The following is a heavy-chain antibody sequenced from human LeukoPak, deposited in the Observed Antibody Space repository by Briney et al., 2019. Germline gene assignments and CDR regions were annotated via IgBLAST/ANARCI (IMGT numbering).Heavy chain of an antibody. CDR1: GFTFSDYY. J-gene: IGHJ4*02. CDR2: ISSSSSYT. CDR3: ASTGSSGWNYFDY. Sequence: PGGSLRLSCAASGFTFSDYYMSWIRQAPGKGLEWVSYISSSSSYTNYADSVKGRFTISRDYAKNSLYLQMNSLRAEDTAVYYCASTGSSGWNYFDYWGQGTLVTVSS. D-gene: IGHD6-19*01. V-gene: IGHV3-11*06.